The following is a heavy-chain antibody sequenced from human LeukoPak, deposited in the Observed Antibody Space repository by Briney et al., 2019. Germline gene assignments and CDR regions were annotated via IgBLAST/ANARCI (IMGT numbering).Heavy chain of an antibody. Sequence: SETLSLTCTVSGGSISSYYWGWIRQPPGKGLEWIGSIYYSGSTYYNPSLKSRVTISVDTSKNQFSLKLSSVTAADTAVYYCARDGGPTVTTPIDYWGQGTLVTVSS. V-gene: IGHV4-39*07. CDR3: ARDGGPTVTTPIDY. J-gene: IGHJ4*02. D-gene: IGHD4-17*01. CDR1: GGSISSYY. CDR2: IYYSGST.